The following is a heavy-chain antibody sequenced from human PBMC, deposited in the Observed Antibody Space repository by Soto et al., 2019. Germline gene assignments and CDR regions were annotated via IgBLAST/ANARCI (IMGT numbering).Heavy chain of an antibody. J-gene: IGHJ4*02. V-gene: IGHV1-3*01. CDR3: ARDLAFGLSDY. CDR1: GYTFTGYY. D-gene: IGHD3-10*01. CDR2: INAGNGNT. Sequence: GASVKVSCKASGYTFTGYYMHWVRQAPGQGLEWMGWINAGNGNTKYSQKFQGRVTITRDTSASTAYMELSSLRSEDTAVYYCARDLAFGLSDYWGQGTLVTVSS.